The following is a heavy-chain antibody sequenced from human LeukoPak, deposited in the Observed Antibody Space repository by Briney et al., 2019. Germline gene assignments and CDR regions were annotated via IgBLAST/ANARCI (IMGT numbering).Heavy chain of an antibody. CDR2: IYSGGST. V-gene: IGHV3-53*01. J-gene: IGHJ3*02. Sequence: PGGSLRLSCAASGFTVSSNYMSWVRQAPGKGLEWVSVIYSGGSTYYADSVKGRFTISRDNSKNTLYLQMNSLRAEDTAVYYCATQGNGYCSSTSCYPGDAFDIWGQGTMVTVSS. D-gene: IGHD2-2*03. CDR1: GFTVSSNY. CDR3: ATQGNGYCSSTSCYPGDAFDI.